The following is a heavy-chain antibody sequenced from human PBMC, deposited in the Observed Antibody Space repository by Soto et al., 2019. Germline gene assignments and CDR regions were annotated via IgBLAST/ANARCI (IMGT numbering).Heavy chain of an antibody. CDR2: IYYSGST. J-gene: IGHJ6*02. V-gene: IGHV4-59*01. Sequence: SETLSLTCTVSGGSISSYYWSWIRQPPGKGLEWIGYIYYSGSTNYNPSLKSRVTISVDTSKTQFSLKLSSVTAADTAVYYCARDIMGTDYYYYGMDVWGQGTTVTVSS. CDR3: ARDIMGTDYYYYGMDV. CDR1: GGSISSYY. D-gene: IGHD2-8*01.